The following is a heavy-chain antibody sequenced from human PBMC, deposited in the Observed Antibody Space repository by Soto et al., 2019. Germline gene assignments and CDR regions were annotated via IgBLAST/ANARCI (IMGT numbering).Heavy chain of an antibody. Sequence: QVQLQQSGPGLVKPSQTLSLTCAISGDSVSSNSAAWNWIRQSPSRGLEWLGRAYYRSQWYYDSAVSVKSRIPVILYTSKNQFPLRLRSGQPDHTLICYRTKQKVDLRTDCGLVVWGQGTTVTVSS. CDR2: AYYRSQWYY. CDR3: TKQKVDLRTDCGLVV. D-gene: IGHD2-15*01. V-gene: IGHV6-1*01. CDR1: GDSVSSNSAA. J-gene: IGHJ6*02.